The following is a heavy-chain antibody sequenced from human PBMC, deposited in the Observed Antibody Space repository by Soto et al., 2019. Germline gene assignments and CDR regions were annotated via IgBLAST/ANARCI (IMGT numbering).Heavy chain of an antibody. V-gene: IGHV1-2*02. J-gene: IGHJ4*02. CDR1: GYTFTDYY. CDR3: ASEDCRNTNCLKGFDY. D-gene: IGHD2-15*01. CDR2: INPKSGGP. Sequence: ASVKVSCKTSGYTFTDYYMHWVRQAPGQGFEWVGGINPKSGGPKYVSKFQGRVTVTRDTSTSTAYMELNRLTSDDTAVYYCASEDCRNTNCLKGFDYFGQGTLVTVSS.